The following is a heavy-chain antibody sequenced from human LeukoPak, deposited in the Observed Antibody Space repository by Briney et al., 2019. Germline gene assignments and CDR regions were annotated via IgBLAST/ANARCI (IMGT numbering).Heavy chain of an antibody. Sequence: PGGSLRLSCAASGFTFSTYDMNWVRQAPGKGLEWVSSISSRSGSIYYADSVKGRFTISRDNAKNSLYLQMNSLRAEDTAVYWCARDYIAYDPLDYWGQGTLVTVSS. V-gene: IGHV3-21*01. CDR1: GFTFSTYD. CDR3: ARDYIAYDPLDY. D-gene: IGHD3-3*01. J-gene: IGHJ4*02. CDR2: ISSRSGSI.